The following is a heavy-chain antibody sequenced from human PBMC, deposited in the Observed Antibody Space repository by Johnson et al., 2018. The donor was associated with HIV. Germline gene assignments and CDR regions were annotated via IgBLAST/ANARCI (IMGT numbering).Heavy chain of an antibody. J-gene: IGHJ3*02. D-gene: IGHD3-22*01. Sequence: VQLVESGGGLVKPGGSLRLSCAASGFIFSSHWMHWVRQAPGQGLVWVSRISSDGDNTTYADSVRGRFIISRDNPRNTLYLQMNSLRAEDTAVYYCARGRYYDSSGYESGACDIWGQGTMVTVSS. V-gene: IGHV3-74*02. CDR2: ISSDGDNT. CDR1: GFIFSSHW. CDR3: ARGRYYDSSGYESGACDI.